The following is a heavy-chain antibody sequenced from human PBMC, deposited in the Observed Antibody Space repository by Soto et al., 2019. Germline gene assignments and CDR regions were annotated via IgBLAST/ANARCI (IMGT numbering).Heavy chain of an antibody. V-gene: IGHV4-39*01. D-gene: IGHD6-13*01. CDR3: ARHRLRSSWYITEYYYYGMDV. CDR1: GGSISSSSYY. Sequence: QLQLQESGPGLVKPSETLSLTCTVSGGSISSSSYYWGWIRQPPGKGLEWIGSIYYSGSTYYNPSLKSRVTISVDTSKNQFSLELSSVTAADTAVYYCARHRLRSSWYITEYYYYGMDVWGQGTKVTV. J-gene: IGHJ6*02. CDR2: IYYSGST.